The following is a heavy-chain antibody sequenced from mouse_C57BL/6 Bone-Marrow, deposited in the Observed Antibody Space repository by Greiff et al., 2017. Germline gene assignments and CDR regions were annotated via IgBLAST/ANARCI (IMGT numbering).Heavy chain of an antibody. CDR3: ASIATVVDWYFDV. D-gene: IGHD1-1*01. CDR1: GFNIKDYY. CDR2: IDPEDGET. J-gene: IGHJ1*03. V-gene: IGHV14-2*01. Sequence: VQLQQSGAELVKPGASVKLSCTASGFNIKDYYMHWVKQRTEQGLEWIGRIDPEDGETKYAPKIQGKATITADTSSNTAYLQLSSLTSVDTAGYYCASIATVVDWYFDVWGTGTTVTVSS.